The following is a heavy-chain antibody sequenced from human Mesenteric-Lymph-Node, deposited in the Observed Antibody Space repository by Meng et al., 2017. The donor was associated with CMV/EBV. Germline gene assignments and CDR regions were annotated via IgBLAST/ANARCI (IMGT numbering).Heavy chain of an antibody. V-gene: IGHV3-74*01. J-gene: IGHJ4*02. CDR2: INSDGSST. D-gene: IGHD6-6*01. Sequence: GESLKISCAASGFTFSSYWMHWVRQAPGKGLVWVSRINSDGSSTSYADSVKGRFTISRDNAKNTLYLQMNSLRAEDTAVYYCARDVYSSSYDYWGQGTLVTVSS. CDR1: GFTFSSYW. CDR3: ARDVYSSSYDY.